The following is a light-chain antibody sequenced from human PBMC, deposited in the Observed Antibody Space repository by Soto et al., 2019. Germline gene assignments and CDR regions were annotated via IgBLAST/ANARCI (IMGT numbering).Light chain of an antibody. CDR3: QQYASSVT. J-gene: IGKJ1*01. Sequence: ILLTQSPGSLSLSPGDRATLSCRASQSFSSTFFAWYQQKPGQAPRLLIYGASSRATGIPDRFSGSGSGTDFTLTISRLEPEDFAVYYCQQYASSVTFGQGTKVEIK. CDR2: GAS. V-gene: IGKV3-20*01. CDR1: QSFSSTF.